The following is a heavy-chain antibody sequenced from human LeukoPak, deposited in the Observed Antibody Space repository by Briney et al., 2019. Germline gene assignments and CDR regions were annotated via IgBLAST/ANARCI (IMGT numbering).Heavy chain of an antibody. J-gene: IGHJ4*02. D-gene: IGHD5-24*01. Sequence: GGSLRLSCAASGFTFSSYWMSWVRQAPGKGLEWVASIKMDGSQKNYVDSVMGRFTISRDNAKDSLYLQMNSLRAEDTAVYYCARGAYNYAYWGQGTLVIVYS. CDR1: GFTFSSYW. V-gene: IGHV3-7*02. CDR2: IKMDGSQK. CDR3: ARGAYNYAY.